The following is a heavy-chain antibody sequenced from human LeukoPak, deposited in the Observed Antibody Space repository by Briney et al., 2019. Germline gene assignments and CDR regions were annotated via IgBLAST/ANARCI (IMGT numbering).Heavy chain of an antibody. CDR1: GYTFTSYG. Sequence: ASVKVSCKASGYTFTSYGISWVRQAPGQGLEWMGWISAYNGNTNYAQKLQGRVTMTTDTSTSTAYMELRSLRSDDTAVYYCAREFYGSGRSWFDPWGQGTLVTVSS. D-gene: IGHD3-10*01. CDR2: ISAYNGNT. J-gene: IGHJ5*02. V-gene: IGHV1-18*01. CDR3: AREFYGSGRSWFDP.